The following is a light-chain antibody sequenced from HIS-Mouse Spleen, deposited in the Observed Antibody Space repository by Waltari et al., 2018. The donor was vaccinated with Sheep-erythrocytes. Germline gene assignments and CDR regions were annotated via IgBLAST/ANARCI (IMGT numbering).Light chain of an antibody. V-gene: IGLV3-21*03. J-gene: IGLJ1*01. Sequence: SYVLTQPPSVSVAPGKTARITCGGNNIGSKSVHWYQQKPGQAPVLVVYDDSNRPAGIPERFSGANSGNTATLTISRVEAGDEADYYCQVWDSSSDHYVFGTGTKVTVL. CDR1: NIGSKS. CDR2: DDS. CDR3: QVWDSSSDHYV.